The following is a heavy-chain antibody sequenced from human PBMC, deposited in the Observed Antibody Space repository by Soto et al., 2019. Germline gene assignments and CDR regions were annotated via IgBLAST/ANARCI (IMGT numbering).Heavy chain of an antibody. CDR3: AHRGYGDYPRDNWFDP. V-gene: IGHV2-5*01. D-gene: IGHD4-17*01. Sequence: SGPTLVDPTQALTLTYSFSGFSLSTGGRGVGWIRQPPGKALEWLALIYWNDDKRFSPSLKSRLTITKDTSKNQVVLIMTNMDPVDTATYYCAHRGYGDYPRDNWFDPWGQGTLVTVSS. CDR1: GFSLSTGGRG. J-gene: IGHJ5*02. CDR2: IYWNDDK.